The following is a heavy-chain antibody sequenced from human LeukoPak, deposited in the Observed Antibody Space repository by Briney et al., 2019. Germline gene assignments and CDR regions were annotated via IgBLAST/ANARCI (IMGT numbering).Heavy chain of an antibody. CDR1: GFIFTNYA. J-gene: IGHJ4*02. Sequence: GGSLRLSCGGSGFIFTNYAINRVRQTPGKGLEWLSAISNDGRHIYYTDSVKGRFTTSRDNSRNTVYLQMNGLRVEDTALYYCATVMGSSPSTAYFAYWGQGTLVTVSS. CDR2: ISNDGRHI. V-gene: IGHV3-23*01. D-gene: IGHD6-6*01. CDR3: ATVMGSSPSTAYFAY.